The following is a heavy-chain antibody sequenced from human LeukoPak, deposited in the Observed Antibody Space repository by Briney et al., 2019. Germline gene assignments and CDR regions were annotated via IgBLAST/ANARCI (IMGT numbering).Heavy chain of an antibody. J-gene: IGHJ4*02. CDR2: IYTSGST. CDR3: ARAIAARGLVDY. CDR1: GGSISSGSYY. D-gene: IGHD6-6*01. Sequence: SQTLSLTCTVSGGSISSGSYYWSWIRQPAGKGLEWIGRIYTSGSTNYNPSLKSRVTMSVDTSKNQFSLKLSSVTAADTAVYYCARAIAARGLVDYWGQGTLVTVSS. V-gene: IGHV4-61*02.